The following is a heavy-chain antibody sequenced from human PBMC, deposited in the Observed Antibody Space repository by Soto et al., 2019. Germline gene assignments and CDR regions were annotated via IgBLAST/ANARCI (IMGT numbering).Heavy chain of an antibody. J-gene: IGHJ4*02. CDR2: VWYDGSTE. V-gene: IGHV3-33*01. Sequence: QVQLVESGGGVVQPGRSLRLSCAASGFTFSNYGMHWVRQAPGKGLEWVAVVWYDGSTEYYIDSVKGRFSISGDNSKNTLYLQMNSLRGDDTAVYFCARIHRAGNLVGGFDYWGQGTLVTVSS. CDR3: ARIHRAGNLVGGFDY. CDR1: GFTFSNYG. D-gene: IGHD6-13*01.